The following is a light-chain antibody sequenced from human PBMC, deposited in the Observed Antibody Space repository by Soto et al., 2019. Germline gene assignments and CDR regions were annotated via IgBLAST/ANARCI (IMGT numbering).Light chain of an antibody. CDR3: QHYGGSPPVT. Sequence: EIVLTQSPGTLSLSPGERATLSCRASQSVSSSYLAWYQQKPGLAPRLLIYGASSRATGIPDRFSGSGSGAVFTLTISRLEPEDFAVYYCQHYGGSPPVTFGQGTKLESK. J-gene: IGKJ2*01. V-gene: IGKV3-20*01. CDR1: QSVSSSY. CDR2: GAS.